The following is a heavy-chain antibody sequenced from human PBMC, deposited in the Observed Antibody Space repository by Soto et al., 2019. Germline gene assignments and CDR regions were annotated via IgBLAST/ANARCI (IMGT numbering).Heavy chain of an antibody. CDR2: INHSGST. D-gene: IGHD4-4*01. V-gene: IGHV4-34*01. CDR3: ARVYGMRGYRGLKGMDV. J-gene: IGHJ6*02. CDR1: GGSFSGYY. Sequence: QVQLQQWGAGLLKPSETLSLTCAVYGGSFSGYYWSWIRQPPGKGLEWIGEINHSGSTNYNPSLNSRVTISGETSKNQFSLKLGSVTAADTAVYYCARVYGMRGYRGLKGMDVWGQGTTVTVCS.